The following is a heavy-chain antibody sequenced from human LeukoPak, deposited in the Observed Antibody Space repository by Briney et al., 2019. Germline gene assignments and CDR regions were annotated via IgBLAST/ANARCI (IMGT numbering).Heavy chain of an antibody. V-gene: IGHV3-30-3*01. CDR3: ARCMTTVTSLGY. D-gene: IGHD4-17*01. Sequence: PGGSLRLSCAASGFTFSDYSMHWVRQAPGKGLEWVAVISYDGSNKYYADSVKGRFTISRGNSKNTLYLQMNSLRAEDTAVYYCARCMTTVTSLGYWGQGTLVTVSS. J-gene: IGHJ4*02. CDR1: GFTFSDYS. CDR2: ISYDGSNK.